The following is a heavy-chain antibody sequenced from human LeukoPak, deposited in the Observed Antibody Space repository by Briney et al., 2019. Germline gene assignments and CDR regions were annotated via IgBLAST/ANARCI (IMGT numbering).Heavy chain of an antibody. CDR2: IYSGGST. Sequence: GSLRLSCAASGFTVSSNYMSWVRQAPGKGLEWVSVIYSGGSTYYADSVKGRFTISRDNSKNTLYLQMNSLRAEDTAVYYCARLNYGDPLDYWGQGTLVTVSS. CDR3: ARLNYGDPLDY. CDR1: GFTVSSNY. J-gene: IGHJ4*02. D-gene: IGHD4-17*01. V-gene: IGHV3-53*01.